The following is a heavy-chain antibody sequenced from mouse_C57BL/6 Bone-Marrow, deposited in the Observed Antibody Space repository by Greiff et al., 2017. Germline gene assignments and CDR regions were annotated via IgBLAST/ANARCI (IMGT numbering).Heavy chain of an antibody. V-gene: IGHV1-26*01. CDR2: INPNHGGP. CDR3: AREGFITTVVPYFDY. CDR1: GYTFTDSY. Sequence: EVQLQPSGPELVKPGASVKISCKASGYTFTDSYMNWVKQSHGKSLEWIGDINPNHGGPSYNQKFQGKATLTVAKSSSTAYVELRSLTSEDSAVYYCAREGFITTVVPYFDYWGQGTTLTVSS. D-gene: IGHD1-1*01. J-gene: IGHJ2*01.